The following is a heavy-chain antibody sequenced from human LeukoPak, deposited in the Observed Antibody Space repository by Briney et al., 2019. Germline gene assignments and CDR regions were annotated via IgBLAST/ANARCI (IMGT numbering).Heavy chain of an antibody. CDR2: IYYSGST. CDR1: GGSISSSSYY. Sequence: SETLSLTCTVSGGSISSSSYYRGWIRQPPGKGLEWIGSIYYSGSTYYNPSLKSRVTISVDTSKNQFSLKLSSVTAADTAVYYCARASRGNCSGGSCYLRFYFDYWGQGTLVTVSS. J-gene: IGHJ4*02. CDR3: ARASRGNCSGGSCYLRFYFDY. V-gene: IGHV4-39*07. D-gene: IGHD2-15*01.